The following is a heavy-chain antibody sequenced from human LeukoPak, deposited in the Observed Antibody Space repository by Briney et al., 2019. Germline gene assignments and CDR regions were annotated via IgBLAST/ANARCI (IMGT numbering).Heavy chain of an antibody. Sequence: SETLSLTCTVSGGSISSYYWSWIRQPAGKGLEWIGRIYTSGSTNYNPSLKSRVTISVDTSKNQFSLKLSSVTAADTAVYYCARGEYSSSWYRFWGQGTLVTVSS. CDR3: ARGEYSSSWYRF. CDR1: GGSISSYY. CDR2: IYTSGST. J-gene: IGHJ4*02. V-gene: IGHV4-4*07. D-gene: IGHD6-13*01.